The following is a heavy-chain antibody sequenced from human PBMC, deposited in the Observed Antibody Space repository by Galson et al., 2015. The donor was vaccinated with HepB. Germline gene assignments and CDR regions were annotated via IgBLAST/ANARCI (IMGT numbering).Heavy chain of an antibody. V-gene: IGHV3-21*01. Sequence: SLRLSCAASGFTFSSYSMNWVRQAPGKGLEWVSSISSSSSYIYYADSVKGRFTISRDNAKSSLYLQMNSLRAEDTAVYYCARFKLDGISSDDAFDIWGQGTMVTVSS. J-gene: IGHJ3*02. CDR3: ARFKLDGISSDDAFDI. CDR1: GFTFSSYS. D-gene: IGHD4-23*01. CDR2: ISSSSSYI.